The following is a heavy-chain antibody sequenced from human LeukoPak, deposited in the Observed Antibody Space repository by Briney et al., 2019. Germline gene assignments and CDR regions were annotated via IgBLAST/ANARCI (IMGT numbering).Heavy chain of an antibody. CDR2: IKQDGSKK. J-gene: IGHJ4*02. D-gene: IGHD5-24*01. CDR3: TRVGYIDEGIDY. V-gene: IGHV3-7*04. CDR1: GFSFSGYW. Sequence: GGSLRLSCAASGFSFSGYWMTWVRQAPGKGLEWVANIKQDGSKKSYVDSVKGRFTISRDNAKNSLYLQMNSLRAEDTAIYYCTRVGYIDEGIDYWGQGTLVTVSS.